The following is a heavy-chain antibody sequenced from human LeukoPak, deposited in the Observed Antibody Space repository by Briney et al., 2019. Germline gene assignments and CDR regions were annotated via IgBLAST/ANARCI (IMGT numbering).Heavy chain of an antibody. CDR3: ATVSEY. V-gene: IGHV3-74*01. CDR2: INHDGNGT. Sequence: QPGGSLRLSCAASGFTFTNYGMHWVRQATGKGLVWVSGINHDGNGTYYADSVKGRFTISRDNAKNTEDLKMNGLRAEDTTVYYCATVSEYWGQETLVTVSS. CDR1: GFTFTNYG. J-gene: IGHJ4*02.